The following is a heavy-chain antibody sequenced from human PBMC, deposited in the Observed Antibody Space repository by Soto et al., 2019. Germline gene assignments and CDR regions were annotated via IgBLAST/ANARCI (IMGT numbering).Heavy chain of an antibody. CDR1: GGTFSSYA. CDR2: IIPIFGTA. D-gene: IGHD5-18*01. J-gene: IGHJ4*02. V-gene: IGHV1-69*13. CDR3: ARPGGYSYGPGSDYFDY. Sequence: SVKVSCKASGGTFSSYAISWVRQAPGQGLEWMGGIIPIFGTANYAQKFQGRVTITADESTSTAYMELSSLRSEDTAVYYCARPGGYSYGPGSDYFDYWGQGTLVTVSS.